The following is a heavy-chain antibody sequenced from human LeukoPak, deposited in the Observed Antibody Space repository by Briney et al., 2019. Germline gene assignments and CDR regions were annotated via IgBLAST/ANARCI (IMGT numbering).Heavy chain of an antibody. D-gene: IGHD1-1*01. V-gene: IGHV1-46*01. CDR3: ARDQIGYNWKGGYYFDY. J-gene: IGHJ4*02. CDR1: GYTFTSYY. Sequence: ASVTVSCKASGYTFTSYYMHWVRQAPGQGLEWMGIINPSGGSTSYAQKFQGRVTMTRDTSTSTAYMELSSLRSEDTAVYYCARDQIGYNWKGGYYFDYWGQGTLVTVSS. CDR2: INPSGGST.